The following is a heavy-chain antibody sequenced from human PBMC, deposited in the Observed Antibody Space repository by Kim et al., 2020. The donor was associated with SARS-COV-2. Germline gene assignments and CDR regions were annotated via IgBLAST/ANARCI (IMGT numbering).Heavy chain of an antibody. J-gene: IGHJ4*02. Sequence: GGSLRLSCVASGFSFSDNYMDWVRQAPGKGLEWVGRIRNKPNSYTTEYAPSVKGTFTVSRDDSKNSLYLQMDSLKPEDTAMYYCVKGHRVLDSCGQGTLVTVSS. CDR2: IRNKPNSYTT. CDR1: GFSFSDNY. V-gene: IGHV3-72*01. CDR3: VKGHRVLDS.